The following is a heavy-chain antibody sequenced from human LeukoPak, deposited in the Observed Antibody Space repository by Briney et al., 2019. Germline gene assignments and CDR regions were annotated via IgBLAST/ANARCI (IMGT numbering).Heavy chain of an antibody. CDR2: INHSGST. CDR3: ARQDHDAFDI. V-gene: IGHV4-34*01. CDR1: GGSFSGYY. J-gene: IGHJ3*02. Sequence: PSETLSLTCAVYGGSFSGYYWSWIRQPPGKGLEWIGEINHSGSTNYNPSLKSRVTISVDTSKNQFSLKLSSVTAADTAVYYCARQDHDAFDIWGQGTMATVFS. D-gene: IGHD2-15*01.